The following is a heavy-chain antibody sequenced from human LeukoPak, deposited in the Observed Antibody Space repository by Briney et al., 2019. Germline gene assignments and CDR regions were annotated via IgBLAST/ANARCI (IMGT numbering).Heavy chain of an antibody. CDR3: ARGVPATNYYYYYMDV. Sequence: GGSLRLSCAASGFNFSTYWMSWVRQAPGKGLEWVANIKQDGSEKYHVDSVKGRFTISRDNAKNSLYLQMNSLRAEDTAVYYCARGVPATNYYYYYMDVWGKGTTVTVSS. CDR2: IKQDGSEK. J-gene: IGHJ6*03. D-gene: IGHD2-2*01. CDR1: GFNFSTYW. V-gene: IGHV3-7*01.